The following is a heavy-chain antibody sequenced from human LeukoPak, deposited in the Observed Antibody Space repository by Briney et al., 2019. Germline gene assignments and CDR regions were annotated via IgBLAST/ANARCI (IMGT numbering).Heavy chain of an antibody. D-gene: IGHD3-3*01. V-gene: IGHV4-4*08. J-gene: IGHJ3*02. Sequence: SETLSLTCTVSGGSITNSYWSWIRQPPGKGLEWIGHIYSSGNTKYNPSLKSRLTMSIDSSKNQFSLILTSVTAADTAVYYCARVALITIHENDAFDIWGQGTVVTVSS. CDR2: IYSSGNT. CDR1: GGSITNSY. CDR3: ARVALITIHENDAFDI.